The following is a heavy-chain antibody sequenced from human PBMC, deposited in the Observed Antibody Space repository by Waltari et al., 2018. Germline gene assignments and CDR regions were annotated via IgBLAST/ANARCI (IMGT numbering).Heavy chain of an antibody. Sequence: EVQLVESGGGLVQTGGSLRLSCADYGFTFSSYARSWVRPVPGKGVGWVSSSRCNGANTYYADSVKGRFTISRDNSKNTLFLQMDSLRAEDTAVYYCAKALTLSSTWDMHWGQGTLVTVSS. D-gene: IGHD6-13*01. V-gene: IGHV3-23*04. CDR1: GFTFSSYA. CDR2: SRCNGANT. J-gene: IGHJ4*02. CDR3: AKALTLSSTWDMH.